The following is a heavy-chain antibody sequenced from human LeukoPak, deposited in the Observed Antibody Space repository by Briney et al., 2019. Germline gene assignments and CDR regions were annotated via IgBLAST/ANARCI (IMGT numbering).Heavy chain of an antibody. CDR3: ARGATIFLFDY. Sequence: SETLSLTCTVSGGSISSYYWSWIRQPPGKGLEWIGYIYYSGSTNYNPSLKSRVTISVDTSKNQFSLKLSSVTAADTAVYYCARGATIFLFDYWGQGTLVTVST. V-gene: IGHV4-59*01. CDR1: GGSISSYY. J-gene: IGHJ4*02. CDR2: IYYSGST. D-gene: IGHD5-12*01.